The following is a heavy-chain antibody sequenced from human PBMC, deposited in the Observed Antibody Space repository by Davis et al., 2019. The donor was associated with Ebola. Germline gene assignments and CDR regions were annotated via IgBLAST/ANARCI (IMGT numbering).Heavy chain of an antibody. J-gene: IGHJ6*02. D-gene: IGHD1-14*01. Sequence: PGGSLRLSCAASGFSISTYAMHWVRQPPGKGLEWVSVKWHDETTEHYVESVKGRFTISRDNSKNKVYLQMNNVRAEDTAVYYCARDRKLTENFFYFYGMDVWGQGTTVTVSS. CDR3: ARDRKLTENFFYFYGMDV. CDR2: KWHDETTE. V-gene: IGHV3-33*01. CDR1: GFSISTYA.